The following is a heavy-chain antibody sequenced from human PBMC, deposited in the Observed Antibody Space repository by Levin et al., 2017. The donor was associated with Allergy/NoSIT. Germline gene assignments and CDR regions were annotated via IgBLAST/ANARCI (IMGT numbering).Heavy chain of an antibody. V-gene: IGHV3-64D*08. J-gene: IGHJ4*02. CDR1: GFTFDASA. CDR3: VKDEGFTWFGDPNNYFLY. CDR2: VSSNGGGT. D-gene: IGHD3-10*01. Sequence: GESLKISCSASGFTFDASAIHWVRQAPGKGLEYVSGVSSNGGGTHYAASVEGRFTISKDNSKNTVYLQMRRLRTEDTAMYFCVKDEGFTWFGDPNNYFLYWGQGALVTVSS.